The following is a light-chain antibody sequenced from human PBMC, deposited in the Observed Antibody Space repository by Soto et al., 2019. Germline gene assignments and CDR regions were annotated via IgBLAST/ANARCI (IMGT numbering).Light chain of an antibody. CDR1: ESIARH. V-gene: IGKV1-39*01. CDR3: QQTYSTLSIT. CDR2: AAS. J-gene: IGKJ5*01. Sequence: DLQMTQSPSSLSASVGDRVTITCRASESIARHLNWYQQKPGKAPKLLIYAASSLQNGVPSRFRVGGSETDFTLTISNLQPEDFATYYGQQTYSTLSITFGEGTRLEIK.